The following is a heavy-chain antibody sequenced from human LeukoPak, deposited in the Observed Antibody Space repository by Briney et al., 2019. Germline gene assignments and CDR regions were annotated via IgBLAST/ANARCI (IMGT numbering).Heavy chain of an antibody. CDR3: ARGAHQHSDS. Sequence: ASVKVSCKASGHTFTAFYIHWVRQAPGQGLEWMAKLVASRGSPSYAQNFQGRVTVTSDTSTNTVHMELSSLTSDDSAVYYCARGAHQHSDSWGQGTLVSVSS. CDR2: LVASRGSP. D-gene: IGHD2-2*01. CDR1: GHTFTAFY. J-gene: IGHJ4*02. V-gene: IGHV1-46*01.